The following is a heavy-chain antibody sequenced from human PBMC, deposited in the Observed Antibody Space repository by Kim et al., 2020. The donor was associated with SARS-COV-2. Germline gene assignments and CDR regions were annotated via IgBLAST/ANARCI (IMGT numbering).Heavy chain of an antibody. Sequence: SPSFKGHLTISADKSISTAYLQWSSLKASDTAMYYCARLRYYYDSSGPDYWGQGTLVTVSS. V-gene: IGHV5-10-1*01. D-gene: IGHD3-22*01. CDR3: ARLRYYYDSSGPDY. J-gene: IGHJ4*02.